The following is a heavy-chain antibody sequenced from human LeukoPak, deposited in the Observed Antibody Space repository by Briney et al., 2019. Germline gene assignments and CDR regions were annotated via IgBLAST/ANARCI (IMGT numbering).Heavy chain of an antibody. CDR3: GKRELWHGSGEDA. CDR1: GFTFNNYA. D-gene: IGHD3-10*01. Sequence: GGSLRLSCAASGFTFNNYAMSWFRQTPGKGLEWVSAISGSGDRTYYAESVKGRFSISRDNSKNTLHLQMHSLRAEDTAVYYCGKRELWHGSGEDAWGQGTTVTVSS. J-gene: IGHJ6*02. V-gene: IGHV3-23*01. CDR2: ISGSGDRT.